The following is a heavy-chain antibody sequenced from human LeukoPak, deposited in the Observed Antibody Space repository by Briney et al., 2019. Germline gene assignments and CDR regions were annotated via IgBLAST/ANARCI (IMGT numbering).Heavy chain of an antibody. CDR1: GFTFPNTW. J-gene: IGHJ5*02. CDR2: IKSKTDGGTA. CDR3: ITWRWFDP. V-gene: IGHV3-15*01. Sequence: PGGSLRLSCAASGFTFPNTWMSWVRQAPGQGLEWVGRIKSKTDGGTADYAAPGKGRFTISRDDSKSTMYLQMNSLKTEDTAVYYCITWRWFDPWGQGTLVTVSS.